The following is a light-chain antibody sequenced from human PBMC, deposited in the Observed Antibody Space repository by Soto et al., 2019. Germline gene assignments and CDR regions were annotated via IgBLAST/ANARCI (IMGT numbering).Light chain of an antibody. CDR2: GAS. CDR3: QQYGSSPIT. V-gene: IGKV3-20*01. J-gene: IGKJ5*01. CDR1: QSVTSTY. Sequence: VFKQSPGTLSFSPGQRATLSCRASQSVTSTYLAWYQQKGGQAPRLLIFGASSRATGVPDRCSGSGSGTDFTLTITRLEPEDFALYYCQQYGSSPITFGQGTRLEIK.